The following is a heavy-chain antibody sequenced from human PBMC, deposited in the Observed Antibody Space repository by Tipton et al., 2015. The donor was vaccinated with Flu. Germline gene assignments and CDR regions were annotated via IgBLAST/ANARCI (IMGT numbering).Heavy chain of an antibody. J-gene: IGHJ4*02. CDR3: ASKNYYDVGGWSTTDY. V-gene: IGHV4-34*01. Sequence: TLSLTYAVYGGSFSGYYWSWIRQPPGKGLEWIGEINHSGSTNYNPSLKSRVTISADTSKNQFSLRLSSVTAADTAVYYCASKNYYDVGGWSTTDYWGQGTLVTVSS. CDR1: GGSFSGYY. D-gene: IGHD3-22*01. CDR2: INHSGST.